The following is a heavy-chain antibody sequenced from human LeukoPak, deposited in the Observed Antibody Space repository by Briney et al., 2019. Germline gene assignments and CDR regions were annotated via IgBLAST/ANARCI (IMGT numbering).Heavy chain of an antibody. Sequence: GGSLRLSCAASGFTVSSNSWSWVRQAPGRGLEWVSSISSSSSYIYYADSVKGRFTISRDNAKNSLYLQMNSLRAEDTAVYYCARVSSEYSYGHPYYFDYWGQGTLVTVSS. D-gene: IGHD5-18*01. CDR2: ISSSSSYI. V-gene: IGHV3-21*01. CDR3: ARVSSEYSYGHPYYFDY. CDR1: GFTVSSNS. J-gene: IGHJ4*02.